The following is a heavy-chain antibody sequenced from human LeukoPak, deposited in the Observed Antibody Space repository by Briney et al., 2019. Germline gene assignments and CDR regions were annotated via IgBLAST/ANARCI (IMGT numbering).Heavy chain of an antibody. CDR1: GYSFTTYG. D-gene: IGHD2-15*01. CDR3: ARVRGTAYSPSGY. Sequence: GASVKVSCKASGYSFTTYGINWVRQAPGQGLEWMGWITGYNGKTQYAHNFEGRVTMTTDTSTTTAYMELRSLRSDDTAVYYCARVRGTAYSPSGYWGQGTLVTVSS. J-gene: IGHJ4*02. CDR2: ITGYNGKT. V-gene: IGHV1-18*01.